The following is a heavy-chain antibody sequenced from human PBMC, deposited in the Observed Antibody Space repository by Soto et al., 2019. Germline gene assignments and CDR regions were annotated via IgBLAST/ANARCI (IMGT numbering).Heavy chain of an antibody. D-gene: IGHD6-19*01. CDR3: ARAVAVPADFDY. J-gene: IGHJ4*02. CDR2: INAGNGNT. V-gene: IGHV1-3*05. Sequence: QVQLVQSGAEEKKPGASVKVSCKASGYTFTGYAMHWVRQAPGQRLEWMGWINAGNGNTKYSKKFQARVTITSDTPASTAYMELISLRSEDTAVYYCARAVAVPADFDYWGQGTLVTVSS. CDR1: GYTFTGYA.